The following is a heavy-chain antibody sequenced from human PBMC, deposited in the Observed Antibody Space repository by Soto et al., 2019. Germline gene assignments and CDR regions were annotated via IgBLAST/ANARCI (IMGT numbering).Heavy chain of an antibody. CDR3: ARGIAAAGTEYFQH. V-gene: IGHV3-53*04. D-gene: IGHD6-13*01. Sequence: EVQLVESGGGLVQPGGSLRLSCAASGFTVSSNYMSWVRQAPGKGLEWVSVIYSGGSTYYADSVKGRFTISRHNSKNTLYLQMNSLRAEGTAVYYCARGIAAAGTEYFQHWGQGTLVTVSS. CDR1: GFTVSSNY. J-gene: IGHJ1*01. CDR2: IYSGGST.